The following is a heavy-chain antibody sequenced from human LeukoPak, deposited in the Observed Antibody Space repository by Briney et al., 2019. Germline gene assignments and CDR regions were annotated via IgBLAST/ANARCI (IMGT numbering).Heavy chain of an antibody. V-gene: IGHV3-30*02. Sequence: GGSLRLSCAASGFTFSSYVMHWVRQAPGKGLDWVTFIQFDGSNKYYAESVKGRFTISRDNSKNMVYLQMNSLRVEDTAVYYCARDIYAFDIWGQGTMVTVSS. CDR2: IQFDGSNK. CDR3: ARDIYAFDI. D-gene: IGHD5/OR15-5a*01. J-gene: IGHJ3*02. CDR1: GFTFSSYV.